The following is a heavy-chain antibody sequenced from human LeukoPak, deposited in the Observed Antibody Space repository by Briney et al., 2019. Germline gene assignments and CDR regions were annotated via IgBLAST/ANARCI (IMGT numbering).Heavy chain of an antibody. CDR3: ASFGILVSWGAFDI. J-gene: IGHJ3*02. V-gene: IGHV3-7*01. D-gene: IGHD5/OR15-5a*01. CDR1: EFTFSNNW. Sequence: GGSLRLSCAASEFTFSNNWMSWVRQALGKGPEWVASIKEDGSIKYYVDSVKGRFTISRDNAKNSLYLQMSSLRAEDTAVYYCASFGILVSWGAFDIWGRVTMVTVSS. CDR2: IKEDGSIK.